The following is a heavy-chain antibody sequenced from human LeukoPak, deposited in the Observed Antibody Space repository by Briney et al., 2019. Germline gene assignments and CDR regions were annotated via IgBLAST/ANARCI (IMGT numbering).Heavy chain of an antibody. V-gene: IGHV5-51*01. Sequence: GESLKISCKGSGYTFSTYWIAWVRQMPGKGLEWMGIIHPAGSYTTYGPSFQGQVTLSVDESINTAYLEWSSLKASDTAIYYCSRHLRHNEVWFDPWGQGTLVTVSS. CDR1: GYTFSTYW. J-gene: IGHJ5*02. CDR3: SRHLRHNEVWFDP. CDR2: IHPAGSYT. D-gene: IGHD1-1*01.